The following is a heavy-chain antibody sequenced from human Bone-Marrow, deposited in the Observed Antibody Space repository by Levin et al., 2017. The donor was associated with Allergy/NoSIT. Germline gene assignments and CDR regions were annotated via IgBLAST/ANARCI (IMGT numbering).Heavy chain of an antibody. V-gene: IGHV3-23*01. D-gene: IGHD3-22*01. CDR2: ISASGGET. CDR3: ASTGGVWLLLSY. J-gene: IGHJ4*02. CDR1: GFTFSHYG. Sequence: GGSLRLSCAASGFTFSHYGVSWVRQAPGKGLEWVSAISASGGETYYPDSVKGRFTISRDNSKNMLYLQMNSLRAEDTAVYYCASTGGVWLLLSYWGQGILVTVSS.